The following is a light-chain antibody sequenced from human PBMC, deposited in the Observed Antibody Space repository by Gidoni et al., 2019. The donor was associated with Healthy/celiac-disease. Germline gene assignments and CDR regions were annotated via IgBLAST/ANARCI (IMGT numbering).Light chain of an antibody. J-gene: IGKJ1*01. V-gene: IGKV1-NL1*01. CDR3: QQYYSDWT. CDR2: AAS. CDR1: QGISNS. Sequence: DIQMTQSPSSLSASVGDRVTITCRASQGISNSLAWYQQKPGKAPKLLLYAASRLESGVPSRCSGSGSGTDYTLTISSLQPEDFATYYCQQYYSDWTFGQGTKVEIK.